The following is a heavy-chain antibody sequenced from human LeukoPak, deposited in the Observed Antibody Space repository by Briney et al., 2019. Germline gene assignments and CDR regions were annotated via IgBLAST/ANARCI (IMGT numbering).Heavy chain of an antibody. CDR2: VNPDSGNT. CDR3: ARADYDYVWGSYRLPDP. V-gene: IGHV1-8*01. J-gene: IGHJ5*02. CDR1: GYTLTSYD. Sequence: ASVTVSCKASGYTLTSYDINWVRQATGQGIEWMGWVNPDSGNTGYAQKFQGRVTMTRNTSISTAYMELSSLRSDDTAVYYCARADYDYVWGSYRLPDPWGQGTLVTVSS. D-gene: IGHD3-16*02.